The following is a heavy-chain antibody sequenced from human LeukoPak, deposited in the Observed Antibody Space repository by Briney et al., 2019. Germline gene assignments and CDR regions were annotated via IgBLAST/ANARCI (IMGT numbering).Heavy chain of an antibody. D-gene: IGHD3-22*01. Sequence: GGSLRLSCAASGFTFDDYAMHWVRQAPGKGLEWVSGISWNSGSIGYADSVRGRFTISRDNAKNSLYLQMNSLGAEDTAVYYCARGRYDSSGSYSLFDYWGQGTLVTVSS. CDR2: ISWNSGSI. CDR3: ARGRYDSSGSYSLFDY. CDR1: GFTFDDYA. J-gene: IGHJ4*02. V-gene: IGHV3-9*01.